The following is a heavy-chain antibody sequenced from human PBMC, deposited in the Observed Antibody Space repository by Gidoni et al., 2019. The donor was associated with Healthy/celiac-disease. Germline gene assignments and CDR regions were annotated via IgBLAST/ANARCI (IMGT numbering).Heavy chain of an antibody. CDR2: IYYSGNT. CDR3: ARGSEYCSSTSCYYHQENWFDP. D-gene: IGHD2-2*01. Sequence: QVQLQESGPGLVKPSETLSLTCTVSGGSISSYYWSWIRQPLGKGLEWIGYIYYSGNTNHNPALKSRVTISVDTAKSQFSLKLSSVTAADTAVYYCARGSEYCSSTSCYYHQENWFDPWGQGTLVTVSS. V-gene: IGHV4-59*01. CDR1: GGSISSYY. J-gene: IGHJ5*02.